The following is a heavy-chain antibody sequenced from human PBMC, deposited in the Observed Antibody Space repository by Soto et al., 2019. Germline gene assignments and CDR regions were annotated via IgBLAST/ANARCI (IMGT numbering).Heavy chain of an antibody. D-gene: IGHD2-2*01. CDR2: VYYSGGA. CDR1: GGSIDNSHSF. J-gene: IGHJ3*02. Sequence: SETLSLTCDVSGGSIDNSHSFWGWVRQPPGKGLEFIGSVYYSGGAYYSPSLKSRVTVSVDTSKNQLSLRVNSVTAADTALYYCARIVVPDVMGAFDIWGQGTKVTVS. V-gene: IGHV4-39*07. CDR3: ARIVVPDVMGAFDI.